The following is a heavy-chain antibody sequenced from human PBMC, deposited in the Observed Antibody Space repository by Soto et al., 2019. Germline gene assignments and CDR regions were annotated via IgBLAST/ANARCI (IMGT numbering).Heavy chain of an antibody. J-gene: IGHJ5*02. Sequence: PSQTLSLTCAISGDSVSSNSAAWNWIRQSPSRGLEWLGRTYYRSKWYKEYAASVRSRITINPDTSKNQSSLQLNSVSPEDTAVYYCARTVGWPDPWGQGTLVTVSS. D-gene: IGHD6-19*01. CDR3: ARTVGWPDP. CDR1: GDSVSSNSAA. V-gene: IGHV6-1*01. CDR2: TYYRSKWYK.